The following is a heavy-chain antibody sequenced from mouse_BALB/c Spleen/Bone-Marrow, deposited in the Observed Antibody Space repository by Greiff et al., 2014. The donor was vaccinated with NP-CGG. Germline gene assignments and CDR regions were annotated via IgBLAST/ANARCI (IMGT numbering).Heavy chain of an antibody. D-gene: IGHD1-1*01. CDR3: ARYYYGSSYFDY. Sequence: VQLKESGAELVKPGASVKLSRTASGFNIKDTYMHWVKQRPEQGLEWIGRIDPANGNTKYDPKFQGKATITADTSSNTAYLQLSSLTSEDTAVYYCARYYYGSSYFDYGGQGTTLTVSS. J-gene: IGHJ2*01. CDR2: IDPANGNT. CDR1: GFNIKDTY. V-gene: IGHV14-3*02.